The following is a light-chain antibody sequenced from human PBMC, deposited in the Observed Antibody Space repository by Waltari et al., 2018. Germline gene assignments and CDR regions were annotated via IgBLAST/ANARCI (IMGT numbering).Light chain of an antibody. J-gene: IGLJ3*02. Sequence: QSVLTQPPSASGTPGQQVTIPCSGSNSKIGKNYVCSFQQFPGMAPKLLIYRDTQRPSGVPDQFSGSKSGTSASLAISGLRSDNEADYYCAVWDDSLSGWVFGDGTKLTVL. V-gene: IGLV1-47*01. CDR2: RDT. CDR1: NSKIGKNY. CDR3: AVWDDSLSGWV.